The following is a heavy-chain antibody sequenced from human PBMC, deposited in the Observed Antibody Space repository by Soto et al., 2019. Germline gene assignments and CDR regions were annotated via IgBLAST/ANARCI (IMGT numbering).Heavy chain of an antibody. CDR2: IYHSGST. CDR3: ARHNPPRISLDVNRVSWLDP. J-gene: IGHJ5*02. V-gene: IGHV4-38-2*01. D-gene: IGHD1-20*01. CDR1: GYSISSGYY. Sequence: SETLSLTCAVSGYSISSGYYWGWIRQPPGKGLEWIGSIYHSGSTYYNPSLKSRVTISVDTSKNQFSLKLSSVTAADTAVYYCARHNPPRISLDVNRVSWLDPWGQGTLVTV.